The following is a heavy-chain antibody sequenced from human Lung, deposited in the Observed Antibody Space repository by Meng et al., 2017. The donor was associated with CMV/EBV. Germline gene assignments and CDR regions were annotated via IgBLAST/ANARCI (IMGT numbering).Heavy chain of an antibody. CDR2: MHYSSGNT. Sequence: SVKISCKSSGYTLTASYFPWVRQAPGQVLEWLGIMHYSSGNTAHTQKLQGRVSMTRDTSTSTVYFELTGLRSDDTALYYCARDTDLWGQGTLVTVSS. CDR3: ARDTDL. J-gene: IGHJ4*02. V-gene: IGHV1-46*01. CDR1: GYTLTASY.